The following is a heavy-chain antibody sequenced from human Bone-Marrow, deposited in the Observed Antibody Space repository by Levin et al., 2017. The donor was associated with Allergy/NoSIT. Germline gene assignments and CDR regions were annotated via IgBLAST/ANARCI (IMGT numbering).Heavy chain of an antibody. D-gene: IGHD1-1*01. Sequence: GESLKISCTASGFTFDDYGVAWVRQVPRKGLEWVSGLNWNGAAAGYADSVKGRFSISRDNAKKSLFLQMSSLRAEDTALYYCARRAAATVDWYFDLWGRGTLVTGSS. J-gene: IGHJ2*01. CDR2: LNWNGAAA. CDR3: ARRAAATVDWYFDL. CDR1: GFTFDDYG. V-gene: IGHV3-20*04.